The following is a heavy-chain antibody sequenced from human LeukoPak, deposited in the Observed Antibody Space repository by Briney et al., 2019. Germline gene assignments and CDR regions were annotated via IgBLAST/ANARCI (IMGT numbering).Heavy chain of an antibody. CDR3: TSPNIARNGDYPDY. J-gene: IGHJ4*02. D-gene: IGHD4-17*01. Sequence: GGSLRLSCAASGFTFSGSAMHWVRQASGKGLEWVGRIRNKANSYATAYAASVKGRFTIFRDDSKNTAYLQMNSLKTEDTAVYYCTSPNIARNGDYPDYWGQGTLVTVSS. CDR2: IRNKANSYAT. V-gene: IGHV3-73*01. CDR1: GFTFSGSA.